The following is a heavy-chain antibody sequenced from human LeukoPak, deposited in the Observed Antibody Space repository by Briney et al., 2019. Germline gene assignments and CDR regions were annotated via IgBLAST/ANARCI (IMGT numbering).Heavy chain of an antibody. CDR3: ARRFLTIDNWFDP. Sequence: SETLSLTCTVSGGSISSSNYYWGWIRQPPGKGLDWIGSIYYSGSTYYNPSLKSRVTISVDTSKNQFSLKLSSVTAADTAVYYCARRFLTIDNWFDPWGQGTLVTVSS. V-gene: IGHV4-39*01. D-gene: IGHD3-3*01. J-gene: IGHJ5*02. CDR2: IYYSGST. CDR1: GGSISSSNYY.